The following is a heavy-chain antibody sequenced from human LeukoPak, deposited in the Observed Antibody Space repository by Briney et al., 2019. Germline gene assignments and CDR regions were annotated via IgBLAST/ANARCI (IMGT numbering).Heavy chain of an antibody. CDR3: ERDGGYYYDSSGNFDY. V-gene: IGHV1-2*02. J-gene: IGHJ4*02. CDR1: GYTFTGCY. D-gene: IGHD3-22*01. Sequence: ASVKVSCKASGYTFTGCYMHWVRQAPGQGLEWMGWINPNSGGTNYAQKFQGRVTMTRDTSISTAYMELSRLRSDDTAVYYCERDGGYYYDSSGNFDYWGQGTLVTVSS. CDR2: INPNSGGT.